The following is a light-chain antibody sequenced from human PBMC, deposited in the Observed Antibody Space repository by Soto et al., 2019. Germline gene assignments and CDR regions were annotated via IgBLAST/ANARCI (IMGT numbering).Light chain of an antibody. V-gene: IGKV3-15*01. CDR2: GAS. CDR3: QQYNNWPPYT. J-gene: IGKJ2*01. CDR1: QSVSSN. Sequence: EIVMTQSPATLSVSPGERATLSCRASQSVSSNLAWYQQKPAQAPRLLIYGASTRATGIPARLSGSGSVTEFTLTISSLLSEDFAVYYCQQYNNWPPYTFGQGTKLEIK.